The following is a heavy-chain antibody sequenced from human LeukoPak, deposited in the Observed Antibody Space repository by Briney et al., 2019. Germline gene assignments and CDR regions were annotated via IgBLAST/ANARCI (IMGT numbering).Heavy chain of an antibody. CDR2: IKQDGSEK. V-gene: IGHV3-7*01. CDR3: ARDSLRMVRGVIPLDY. Sequence: GGSLRLSCAASGFTFSSYWMSWVRQAPGKGLEWVANIKQDGSEKYYVDSVKGRFTISRDNAKNSLYLQMNSLRAEDTAVYYCARDSLRMVRGVIPLDYWGQGTLVTVS. CDR1: GFTFSSYW. D-gene: IGHD3-10*01. J-gene: IGHJ4*02.